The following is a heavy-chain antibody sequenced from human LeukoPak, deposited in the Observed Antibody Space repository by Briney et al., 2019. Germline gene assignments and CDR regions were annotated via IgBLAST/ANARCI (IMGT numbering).Heavy chain of an antibody. CDR1: GDSVSSNSAA. Sequence: SQTLSLTCAISGDSVSSNSAAWNCIRQSPSRGLEWLGNTYYRSKWYSDCAVSVRSRMTINPDTSKNQFTLQLNSVTPEDMAVYYCARGRNNAFDIWGQGTMVTVSS. V-gene: IGHV6-1*01. CDR3: ARGRNNAFDI. J-gene: IGHJ3*02. CDR2: TYYRSKWYS.